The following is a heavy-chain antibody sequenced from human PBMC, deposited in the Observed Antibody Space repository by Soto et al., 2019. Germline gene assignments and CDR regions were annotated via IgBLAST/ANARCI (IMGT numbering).Heavy chain of an antibody. Sequence: QVQLQESGPGLVKPSETLSLTCSVSGGSINSYYWSWIRQPPGKGLEWIGYMNYSGSTESNPSLKSRVTISVDTSKNQFSLRLDSGTAGDTAVDYCARRGITANSGYYFDDWGQGSLITVAS. CDR1: GGSINSYY. CDR2: MNYSGST. J-gene: IGHJ4*02. CDR3: ARRGITANSGYYFDD. V-gene: IGHV4-59*08. D-gene: IGHD3-22*01.